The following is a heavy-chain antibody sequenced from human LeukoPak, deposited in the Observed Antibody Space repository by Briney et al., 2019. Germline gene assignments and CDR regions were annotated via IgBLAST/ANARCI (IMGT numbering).Heavy chain of an antibody. J-gene: IGHJ4*02. CDR2: MNPNSGNT. V-gene: IGHV1-8*01. Sequence: GASVKVSCKASGYTFTSFDITWVRQATGQGPEWMGWMNPNSGNTGYAQKFQGRVTMTRNTSISTAYMELRSLRSEDTAVYYCAIYVYSSGWYVESWGQGTLVTVSS. CDR3: AIYVYSSGWYVES. CDR1: GYTFTSFD. D-gene: IGHD6-19*01.